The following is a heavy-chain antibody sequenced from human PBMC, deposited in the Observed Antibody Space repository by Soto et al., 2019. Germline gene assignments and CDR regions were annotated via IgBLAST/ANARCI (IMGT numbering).Heavy chain of an antibody. J-gene: IGHJ4*02. V-gene: IGHV3-21*01. D-gene: IGHD3-9*01. CDR3: ARGDDILTGYYGLDY. CDR2: ISSISSYI. Sequence: GGSLRLSCAASGFTFSSYSMNWVRQAPGKGLEWVSSISSISSYIYYADSVKGRFTISRDNAKNSLYLQMNSLRAEDTAVYYCARGDDILTGYYGLDYWGQGTLVTVSS. CDR1: GFTFSSYS.